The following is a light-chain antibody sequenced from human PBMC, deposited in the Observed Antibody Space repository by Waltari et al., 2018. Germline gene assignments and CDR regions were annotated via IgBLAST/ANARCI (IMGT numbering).Light chain of an antibody. J-gene: IGLJ3*02. CDR1: SSNIGGNF. Sequence: SVLTQPPSASGTPGQTVTIPCSGSSSNIGGNFVYWYQQLPGMAPQLLIYNNNQRPSGVPARFSGSKSGTSASLAISGLRSDDEAEYYCAAWDDNLTGPLFGGGTKVTVL. CDR2: NNN. V-gene: IGLV1-47*02. CDR3: AAWDDNLTGPL.